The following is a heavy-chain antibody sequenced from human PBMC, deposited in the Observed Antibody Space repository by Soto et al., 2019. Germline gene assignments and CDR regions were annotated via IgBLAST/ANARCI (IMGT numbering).Heavy chain of an antibody. Sequence: PGGSLRLSCAASGFTFSSYAMSWVRQAPGKGLEWVSAISGSGGSTYYADSVKGRFTISRDNSKNTLYLQMNSLRAEDTAVYYCAKDDYDFWSGYLLSFDYWGHGTLVTVSS. CDR1: GFTFSSYA. V-gene: IGHV3-23*01. CDR2: ISGSGGST. CDR3: AKDDYDFWSGYLLSFDY. D-gene: IGHD3-3*01. J-gene: IGHJ4*01.